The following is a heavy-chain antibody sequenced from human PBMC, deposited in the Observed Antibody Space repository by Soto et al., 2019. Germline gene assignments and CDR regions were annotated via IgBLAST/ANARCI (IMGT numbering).Heavy chain of an antibody. J-gene: IGHJ4*02. D-gene: IGHD2-15*01. CDR3: ARGWYGDY. Sequence: QVHLVQSGAEVKKPGASVKVSCKGSGYAFTTYGITWVRQAPGQGLEWMGWISAHNGNTNYAQELKGRVTVTRDTSTSTAYMELRSLRSDDTAVYYCARGWYGDYWGQGALVTVSS. CDR1: GYAFTTYG. CDR2: ISAHNGNT. V-gene: IGHV1-18*01.